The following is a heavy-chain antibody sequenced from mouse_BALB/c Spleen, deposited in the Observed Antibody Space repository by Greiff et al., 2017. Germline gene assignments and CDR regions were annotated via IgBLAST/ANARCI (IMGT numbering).Heavy chain of an antibody. CDR3: ARDRYCNYAMDY. J-gene: IGHJ4*01. Sequence: VQGVESGPGLVAPSQSLSITCTVSGFSLTSYGVHWVRQPPGKGLEWLGVIWAGGTTNYNSALMSRLSISKDNSKNLVFLKMNSLQTDDTAMYYCARDRYCNYAMDYWGQGTSVTVSA. D-gene: IGHD1-1*01. CDR1: GFSLTSYG. CDR2: IWAGGTT. V-gene: IGHV2-9*02.